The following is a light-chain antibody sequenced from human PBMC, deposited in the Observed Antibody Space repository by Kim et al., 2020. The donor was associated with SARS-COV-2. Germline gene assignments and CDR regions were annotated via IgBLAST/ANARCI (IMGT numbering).Light chain of an antibody. J-gene: IGLJ1*01. Sequence: GQSVPISCTGTNSDIGGYDYVSWYQQHPGKAPKLMIYEVSKRPSGVPDRFSGSKSGNTASLTVSGLQAEDEADYYCSSYAGSNNYVFGPGTKVTVL. CDR3: SSYAGSNNYV. V-gene: IGLV2-8*01. CDR1: NSDIGGYDY. CDR2: EVS.